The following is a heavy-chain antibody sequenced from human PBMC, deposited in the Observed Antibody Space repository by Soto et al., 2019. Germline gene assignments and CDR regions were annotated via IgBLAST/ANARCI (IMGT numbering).Heavy chain of an antibody. D-gene: IGHD3-22*01. CDR1: GFTFSSYE. Sequence: EVQLVESGGGLVQPGGSLRLSCAATGFTFSSYEMNWVRQAPGKGLEWVSYISSSGSTIYYADSVKGRFTISRDNAKNSLYLQMNSLRAEDTAVYYCASQVVTTGYWGQGTLVTVSS. CDR3: ASQVVTTGY. V-gene: IGHV3-48*03. J-gene: IGHJ4*02. CDR2: ISSSGSTI.